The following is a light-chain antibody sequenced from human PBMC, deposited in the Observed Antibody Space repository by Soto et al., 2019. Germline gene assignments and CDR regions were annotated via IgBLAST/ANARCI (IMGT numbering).Light chain of an antibody. CDR3: SSYTTSSTVV. CDR1: SSDVGAYNY. Sequence: QSALTQPASVSESPGQSITISCTGTSSDVGAYNYVSWYQHHPGKAPKLMIYDVSNRPSGVSNRFSGSKSGNSASLTISGLQAEDEADYYCSSYTTSSTVVFGGGTKVTVL. J-gene: IGLJ2*01. CDR2: DVS. V-gene: IGLV2-14*03.